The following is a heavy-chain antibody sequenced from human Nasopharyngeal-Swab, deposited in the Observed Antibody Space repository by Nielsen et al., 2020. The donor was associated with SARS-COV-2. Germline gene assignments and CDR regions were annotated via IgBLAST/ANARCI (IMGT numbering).Heavy chain of an antibody. CDR2: IYYSGST. J-gene: IGHJ3*02. V-gene: IGHV4-30-4*01. CDR3: ARVPVVGAFDI. D-gene: IGHD1-26*01. Sequence: SETLSLTCAVSGGSISSGGYYWSWIRQPPGKGLEWSGYIYYSGSTYYNPSLKSRVTISVDTSKNQFSLKLSSVTAADTAVYYCARVPVVGAFDIWGQGTMVTVSS. CDR1: GGSISSGGYY.